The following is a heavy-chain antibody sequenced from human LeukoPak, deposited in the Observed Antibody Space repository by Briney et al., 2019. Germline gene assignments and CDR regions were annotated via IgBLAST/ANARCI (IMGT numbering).Heavy chain of an antibody. V-gene: IGHV1-69*13. CDR1: GGTFSSYA. CDR3: ATYDSSGYYPSQFDY. Sequence: ASVKVSCKASGGTFSSYAISWVRQAPGQGLEWMGGIIPIFGTANYAQKFQGRVTITADESTSTAYMELSSLRSEDTAVYYCATYDSSGYYPSQFDYWGQGTLVTVSS. CDR2: IIPIFGTA. J-gene: IGHJ4*02. D-gene: IGHD3-22*01.